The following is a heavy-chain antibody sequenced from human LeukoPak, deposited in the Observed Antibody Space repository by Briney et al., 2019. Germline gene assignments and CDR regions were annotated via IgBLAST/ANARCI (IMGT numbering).Heavy chain of an antibody. V-gene: IGHV4-59*08. Sequence: SETLSLTCTVSGGSISSYHWSWIRQPPGKGLEWIGYIYYSGSTNYNPSLKSRVTISVDTSKNQFSLKLSSVTAADTAVYYCARHSSGYYYYGMDVWGQGTTVTVSS. CDR1: GGSISSYH. CDR3: ARHSSGYYYYGMDV. J-gene: IGHJ6*02. CDR2: IYYSGST. D-gene: IGHD6-19*01.